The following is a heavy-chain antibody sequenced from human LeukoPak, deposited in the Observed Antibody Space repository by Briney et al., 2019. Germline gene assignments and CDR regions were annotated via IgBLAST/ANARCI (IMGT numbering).Heavy chain of an antibody. Sequence: PGGSLRLSCAASGFTFSSYGMHWVRQVPGKGLEWVAFIRYDESNNYYADSVKGRFTISRDNSKNTMYLQMNSLRAEDTAVYYCAKSYGANYFDYWGQGTLVIVSS. CDR1: GFTFSSYG. J-gene: IGHJ4*02. CDR2: IRYDESNN. V-gene: IGHV3-30*02. CDR3: AKSYGANYFDY. D-gene: IGHD4-17*01.